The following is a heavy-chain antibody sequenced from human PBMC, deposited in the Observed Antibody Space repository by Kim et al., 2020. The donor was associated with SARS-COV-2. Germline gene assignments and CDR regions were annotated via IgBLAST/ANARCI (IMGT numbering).Heavy chain of an antibody. V-gene: IGHV3-23*01. Sequence: GGSLRLSCAASGFTFSSYAMSWVRQAPGKGLEWVSTISGSGGSTYYADSVKGRFTISRDNSKNTLYLQMNSLRAEDTAVYYCAKDGWVLQGGFDYWGQGTLVTVSS. CDR2: ISGSGGST. D-gene: IGHD6-19*01. CDR3: AKDGWVLQGGFDY. J-gene: IGHJ4*02. CDR1: GFTFSSYA.